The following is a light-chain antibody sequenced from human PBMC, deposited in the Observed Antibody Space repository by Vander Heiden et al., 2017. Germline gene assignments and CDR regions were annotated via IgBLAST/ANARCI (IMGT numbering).Light chain of an antibody. V-gene: IGLV1-44*01. CDR3: AVRDDNLRAVV. J-gene: IGLJ3*02. CDR2: LDH. CDR1: SSNIGSHT. Sequence: QSVLTQPPSASGTPGQRVSISCSGRSSNIGSHTVNWYQQYPGAAPKLLIYLDHQRPSGVADRFSGSKSGTSASLAISGLQYEDEAYYYCAVRDDNLRAVVFGGGTKLTVL.